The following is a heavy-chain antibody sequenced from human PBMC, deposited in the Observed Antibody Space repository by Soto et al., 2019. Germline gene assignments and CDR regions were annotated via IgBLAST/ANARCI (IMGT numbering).Heavy chain of an antibody. CDR1: GFTCRSYF. D-gene: IGHD4-17*01. Sequence: GGSLRLSCEASGFTCRSYFMNWVRQAPGKGLQWVAHIGSTGGTIYYADSVKGRFAVSRDNAKNSLYLQLNSLRVDDTAIYYCARDGGEYYLDVWGQGTAVTVSS. CDR3: ARDGGEYYLDV. CDR2: IGSTGGTI. V-gene: IGHV3-11*01. J-gene: IGHJ4*02.